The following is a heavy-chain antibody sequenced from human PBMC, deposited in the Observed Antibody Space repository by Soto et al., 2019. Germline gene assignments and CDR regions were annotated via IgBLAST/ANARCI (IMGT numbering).Heavy chain of an antibody. D-gene: IGHD6-19*01. J-gene: IGHJ4*02. CDR1: GFTFSGYA. CDR3: AKALGGWYPY. V-gene: IGHV3-23*01. CDR2: ISGSGGST. Sequence: GGSLRLSCAASGFTFSGYAMSWVRQAPGKGLEWVSAISGSGGSTYYADSVKGLFTTSRDNSKNTLYLQMNSLRAEDTAVYYCAKALGGWYPYWGQGTLVTVSS.